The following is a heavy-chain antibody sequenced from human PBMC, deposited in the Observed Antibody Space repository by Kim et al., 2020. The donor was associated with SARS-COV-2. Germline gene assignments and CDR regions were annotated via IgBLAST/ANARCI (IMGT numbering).Heavy chain of an antibody. D-gene: IGHD5-12*01. CDR1: GFTFSSYA. CDR2: ISGSGGST. J-gene: IGHJ3*02. Sequence: GGSLRLSCAASGFTFSSYAMSWVRQAPGKGLEWVSAISGSGGSTYYADSVKGRFTISRDNSKNTLYLQMNSLRAEDTAVYYCAKVRSRDGYNRDAFDIWGQGTMVTVSS. V-gene: IGHV3-23*01. CDR3: AKVRSRDGYNRDAFDI.